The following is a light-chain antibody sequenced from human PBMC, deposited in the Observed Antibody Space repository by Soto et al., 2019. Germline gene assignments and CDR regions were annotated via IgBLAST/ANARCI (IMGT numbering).Light chain of an antibody. CDR2: EVT. J-gene: IGLJ1*01. CDR1: SGDIGSYNR. CDR3: ASFRSGTILV. Sequence: QSALTQPASVSGSPGQSVTISCTGTSGDIGSYNRVSWYQQHPGKAPKLIIYEVTDRPSGVSNRFSGSKSGNTASLTISGLLDDDEADYFCASFRSGTILVFGSGTKVTVL. V-gene: IGLV2-14*01.